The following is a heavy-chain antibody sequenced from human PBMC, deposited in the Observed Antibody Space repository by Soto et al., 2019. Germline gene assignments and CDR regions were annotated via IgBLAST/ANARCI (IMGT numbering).Heavy chain of an antibody. V-gene: IGHV4-59*01. CDR1: GGSISSYY. J-gene: IGHJ5*02. CDR3: ARHTLNYYDSSGLNWFDP. CDR2: IYYSGST. D-gene: IGHD3-22*01. Sequence: SETLSLTCTVSGGSISSYYWSWIRQPPGKGLEWIGYIYYSGSTNYNPSLKSRVTISVDTSKNQFSLKLSSVTAADTAVYYCARHTLNYYDSSGLNWFDPWGQGTLVTVSS.